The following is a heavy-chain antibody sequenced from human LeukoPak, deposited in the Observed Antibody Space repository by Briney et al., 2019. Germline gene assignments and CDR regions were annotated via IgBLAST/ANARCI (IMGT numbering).Heavy chain of an antibody. CDR2: IKSKTDGGTT. CDR3: TTEATVTTSPPFQH. V-gene: IGHV3-15*01. D-gene: IGHD4-17*01. CDR1: GFTFSNAW. J-gene: IGHJ1*01. Sequence: KSGGSLRLSCAASGFTFSNAWMSWVRQAPGKGLEWVGRIKSKTDGGTTDYAAPVKGRFIISRDDSKNTLYLQMNSLKTEDTAVYYCTTEATVTTSPPFQHWGQGTLVTVSS.